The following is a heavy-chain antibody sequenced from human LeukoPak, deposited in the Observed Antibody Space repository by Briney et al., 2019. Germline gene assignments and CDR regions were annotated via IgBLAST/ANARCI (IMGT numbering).Heavy chain of an antibody. V-gene: IGHV4-39*07. J-gene: IGHJ4*02. CDR2: IYYSGST. CDR1: GGSISSSSYY. CDR3: ARVSLTGYYDFDY. Sequence: SETLSLTCTVSGGSISSSSYYWGWIRQPPGKGLEWIGSIYYSGSTYYNPSLKSRVTISVDTSKNQFSLKLSSVTAADTAVYYCARVSLTGYYDFDYWGQGTLVTVSS. D-gene: IGHD3-9*01.